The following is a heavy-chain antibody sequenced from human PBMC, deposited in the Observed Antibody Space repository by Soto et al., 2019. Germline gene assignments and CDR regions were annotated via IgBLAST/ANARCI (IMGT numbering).Heavy chain of an antibody. D-gene: IGHD3-22*01. CDR1: GYTFTIYS. J-gene: IGHJ4*02. Sequence: GASVKVSCKASGYTFTIYSMHWVRQAPGQGLEWMGCIYAGNGDTRYRQNFQGRVTITRDTSTSTAYMQLSSLRSEDTAVYYCARDGTYYDSSGPGESGGQGPRVTFS. CDR2: IYAGNGDT. CDR3: ARDGTYYDSSGPGES. V-gene: IGHV1-3*01.